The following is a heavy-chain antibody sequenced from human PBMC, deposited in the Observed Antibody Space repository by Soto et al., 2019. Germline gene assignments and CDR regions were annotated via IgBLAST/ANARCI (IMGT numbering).Heavy chain of an antibody. Sequence: GGSLRLSCAASGFTFSDYYMSWIRQAPGKGLEWVSYISSSGSTIYYTDSVKGRFTISRDNAKNSLYLQMNSLRAEDTAVYYCARDLWGYCGVDCYPLDVWGQGTTVTVSS. CDR1: GFTFSDYY. CDR3: ARDLWGYCGVDCYPLDV. D-gene: IGHD2-21*02. V-gene: IGHV3-11*01. CDR2: ISSSGSTI. J-gene: IGHJ6*02.